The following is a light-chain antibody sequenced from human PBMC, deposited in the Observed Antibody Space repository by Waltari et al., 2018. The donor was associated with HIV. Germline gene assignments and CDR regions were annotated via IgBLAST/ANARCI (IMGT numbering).Light chain of an antibody. CDR3: GAWDSGLSAWV. CDR2: ANN. V-gene: IGLV1-51*01. CDR1: SSNIGNNS. Sequence: HSVLTQPPSVSAAPGQKVTISCSGSSSNIGNNSVWWYQQFPGTAPKLLIYANNKRPSGIPDRFSGTKSGTSATLGITGLQTGDEAGYYCGAWDSGLSAWVFGGGTKLTVL. J-gene: IGLJ3*02.